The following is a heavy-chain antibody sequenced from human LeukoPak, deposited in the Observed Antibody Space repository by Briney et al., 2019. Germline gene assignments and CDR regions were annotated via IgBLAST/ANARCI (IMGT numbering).Heavy chain of an antibody. D-gene: IGHD6-19*01. V-gene: IGHV3-53*01. CDR2: IYSGGYT. CDR1: GFTFSSNY. J-gene: IGHJ4*02. Sequence: PGGSLRLSCAASGFTFSSNYMSWVRQAPGKGLEWVSVIYSGGYTYYSDSVKGRFSISRDNSKNTLYLQMNSLRVEDTAVYYCARSSSGWSYLFDYWGQGTLVTVSS. CDR3: ARSSSGWSYLFDY.